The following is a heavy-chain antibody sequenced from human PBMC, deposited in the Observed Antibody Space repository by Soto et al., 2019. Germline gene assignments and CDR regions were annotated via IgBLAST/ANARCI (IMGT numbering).Heavy chain of an antibody. CDR3: ARSYSSSWYFDY. Sequence: QLQLQESGPGLVKPSETLSLTCTVSGGSISSSSYYWGWIRQPPGKGLEWIGSIYYSGSTYCKPSLKSRVTISVDTSKNQFSLKLSSVTAADTAVYYCARSYSSSWYFDYWGQGTLVTVSS. CDR2: IYYSGST. CDR1: GGSISSSSYY. J-gene: IGHJ4*02. D-gene: IGHD6-13*01. V-gene: IGHV4-39*01.